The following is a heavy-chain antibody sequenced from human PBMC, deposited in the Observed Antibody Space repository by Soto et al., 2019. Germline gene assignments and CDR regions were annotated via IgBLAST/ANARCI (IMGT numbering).Heavy chain of an antibody. CDR3: ARVSEMGTVTEGFYYYMDV. D-gene: IGHD4-17*01. V-gene: IGHV1-69*02. J-gene: IGHJ6*03. CDR1: RGTFSNYT. CDR2: IIPILNIA. Sequence: QVQLVQSGAEVKKPGSSVKVSCKASRGTFSNYTISWVRQAPGQGLEWMGRIIPILNIANYAQKFQGRVTITADKSTTTAYMELSSLRSEDTAVYYCARVSEMGTVTEGFYYYMDVWGKGTTVTVSS.